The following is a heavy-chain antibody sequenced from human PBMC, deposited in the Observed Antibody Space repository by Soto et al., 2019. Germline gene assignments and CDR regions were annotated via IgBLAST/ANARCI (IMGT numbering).Heavy chain of an antibody. CDR1: GYTFTSYY. J-gene: IGHJ4*02. D-gene: IGHD3-22*01. Sequence: GASVKVSCKASGYTFTSYYMHWVRQAPGQGLEWMGIINPSGGSTSYAQKFQGRVTMTRDTSTSTVYMELSSLRSEDTAVYYCARAVRRYDSSGYYYSGLGLRYWGQGTLVTVSS. V-gene: IGHV1-46*01. CDR2: INPSGGST. CDR3: ARAVRRYDSSGYYYSGLGLRY.